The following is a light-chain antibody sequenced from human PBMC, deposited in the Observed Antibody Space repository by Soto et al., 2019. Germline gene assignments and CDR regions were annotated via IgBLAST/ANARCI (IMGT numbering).Light chain of an antibody. CDR3: AAWDDSLNGWV. V-gene: IGLV1-44*01. Sequence: QLVLTQPPSASGTPGQRVTISCTGTSSNIGSNPVNWYQQLPGTAPKALIYSNNQRPSGVPDRFSGSKSGTSASLAISGLQSEDEADYHCAAWDDSLNGWVFGGGTKLTVL. J-gene: IGLJ3*02. CDR2: SNN. CDR1: SSNIGSNP.